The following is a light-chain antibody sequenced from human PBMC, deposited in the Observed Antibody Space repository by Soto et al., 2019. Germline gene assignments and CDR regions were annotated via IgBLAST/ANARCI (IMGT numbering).Light chain of an antibody. V-gene: IGLV2-14*01. CDR2: EVS. Sequence: QSPLTQPASVSGSPGQSITISCTGTSSDVGRYNYVSWYQQRPGQAPKLMIYEVSHRPSGVSNRFSGSKSGYTASLTISGLQADDEADYYCTSYTISTTWVFGGGTKLTVL. CDR3: TSYTISTTWV. CDR1: SSDVGRYNY. J-gene: IGLJ3*02.